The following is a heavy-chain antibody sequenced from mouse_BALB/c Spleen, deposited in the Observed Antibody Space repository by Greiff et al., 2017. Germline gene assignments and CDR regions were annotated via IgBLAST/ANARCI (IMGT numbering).Heavy chain of an antibody. D-gene: IGHD1-1*01. V-gene: IGHV14-3*02. CDR3: AVDYYGGSPAWVAY. CDR2: IDPANGNT. CDR1: GFNIKDTY. Sequence: EVKLMESGAELVKPGASVKLSCTASGFNIKDTYMHWVKQRPEQGLEWIGRIDPANGNTKYDPKFQGKATITADTSSNTAYLQLSSLTSEDTAVYYCAVDYYGGSPAWVAYWGQGTLVTVSA. J-gene: IGHJ3*01.